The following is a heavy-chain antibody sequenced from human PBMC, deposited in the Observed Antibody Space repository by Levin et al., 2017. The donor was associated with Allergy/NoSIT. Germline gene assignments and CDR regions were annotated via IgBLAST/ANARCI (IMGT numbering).Heavy chain of an antibody. CDR3: ARGRRQWQILSGWFDP. J-gene: IGHJ5*02. CDR2: INHSGST. CDR1: GGSFSGYY. Sequence: SPTLSLTCAVYGGSFSGYYWSWIRQPPGKGLEWIGEINHSGSTNYNPSLKSRVTISVDTSKNQFSLKLSSVTAADTAVYYCARGRRQWQILSGWFDPWGQGTLVTVSS. D-gene: IGHD6-19*01. V-gene: IGHV4-34*01.